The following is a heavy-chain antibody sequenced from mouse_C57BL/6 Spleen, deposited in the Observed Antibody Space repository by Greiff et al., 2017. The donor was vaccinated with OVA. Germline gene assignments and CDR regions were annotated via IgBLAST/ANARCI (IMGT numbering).Heavy chain of an antibody. CDR1: GYTFTGYW. V-gene: IGHV1-9*01. CDR3: ARDYYDYDERGLDY. D-gene: IGHD2-4*01. Sequence: QVQLQQSGAELMKPGASVKLSCKATGYTFTGYWIEWVKQRPGHGLEWIGEILPGSGSTNYNEKFKGQAPFTADTSSNTAYMQRSSLTTEDSAIYYCARDYYDYDERGLDYWGQGTTLTVSS. CDR2: ILPGSGST. J-gene: IGHJ2*01.